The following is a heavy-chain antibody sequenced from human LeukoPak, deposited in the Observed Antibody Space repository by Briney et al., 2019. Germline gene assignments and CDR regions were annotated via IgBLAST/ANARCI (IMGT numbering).Heavy chain of an antibody. Sequence: GGSLRLSCAASGFTFSSYAMHWVRQAPGKGLEWVAVISYDGNNKYYADSVKGRFTISRDSSKNTLYLQMNSLGAEDTAVYYCARSPTDYDFWSGYFLDVWGQGTTVTVSS. D-gene: IGHD3-3*01. CDR2: ISYDGNNK. CDR1: GFTFSSYA. V-gene: IGHV3-30-3*01. J-gene: IGHJ6*02. CDR3: ARSPTDYDFWSGYFLDV.